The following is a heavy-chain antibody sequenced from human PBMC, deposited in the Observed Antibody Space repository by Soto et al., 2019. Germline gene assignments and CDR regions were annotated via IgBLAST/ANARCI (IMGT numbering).Heavy chain of an antibody. CDR2: FDPEHGET. V-gene: IGHV1-24*01. J-gene: IGHJ4*02. CDR1: GYTLTKLA. D-gene: IGHD1-26*01. CDR3: ATPGSLRVGATIVGWAFDY. Sequence: ASVKVSCKVSGYTLTKLAMHWVRQAPGKGLEWMGGFDPEHGETIYAQKFQGRLTMTEDTSTDTAYMELSSLRSEDTAVYYCATPGSLRVGATIVGWAFDYWGKGILVTVSS.